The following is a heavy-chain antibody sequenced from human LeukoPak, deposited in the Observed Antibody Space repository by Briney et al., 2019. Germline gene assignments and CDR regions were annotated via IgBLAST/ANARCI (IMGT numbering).Heavy chain of an antibody. CDR1: GLTFSNFP. CDR3: AREAIGTSKSDDAFDI. J-gene: IGHJ3*02. Sequence: PGGSLRLSCAATGLTFSNFPMHWVRQAPGKGLDWVALISNDGNTKYYTDSVTGRFAITRDNSKNTVFLQMNSLRGEDTAVYFCAREAIGTSKSDDAFDIWGQGTMVTVSS. CDR2: ISNDGNTK. V-gene: IGHV3-30*09. D-gene: IGHD1-1*01.